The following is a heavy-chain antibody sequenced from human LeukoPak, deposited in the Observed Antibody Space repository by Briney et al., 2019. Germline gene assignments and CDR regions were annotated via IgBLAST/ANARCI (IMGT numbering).Heavy chain of an antibody. V-gene: IGHV3-30*02. CDR1: GFTFSYG. D-gene: IGHD4-11*01. Sequence: GGSLRLSCAASGFTFSYGMHWVRQAPGKGLEWVAFIRYDELQDYYADSVRGRFTISRDNSKSALYLQMGSLRPEDTAMYYCVRDFSNYVAFFDSWGQGVLVTVSS. CDR2: IRYDELQD. CDR3: VRDFSNYVAFFDS. J-gene: IGHJ4*02.